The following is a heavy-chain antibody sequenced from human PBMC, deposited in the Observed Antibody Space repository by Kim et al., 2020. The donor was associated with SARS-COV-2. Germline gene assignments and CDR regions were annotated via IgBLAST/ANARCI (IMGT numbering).Heavy chain of an antibody. Sequence: GGSLRLSCAASGFTFSSYAMHWVRQAPGKGLEWVAVISYDGSNKYYADSEKGRFTISRDNSKKTLYLQRNILSAEDTAVDNCARDRDRGGYIGYDPFDYWGQGTLVTVSS. CDR3: ARDRDRGGYIGYDPFDY. CDR2: ISYDGSNK. V-gene: IGHV3-30-3*01. J-gene: IGHJ4*02. D-gene: IGHD5-12*01. CDR1: GFTFSSYA.